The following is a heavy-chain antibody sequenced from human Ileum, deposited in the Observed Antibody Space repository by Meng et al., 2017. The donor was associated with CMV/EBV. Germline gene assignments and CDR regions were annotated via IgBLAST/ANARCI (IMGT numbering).Heavy chain of an antibody. J-gene: IGHJ4*02. CDR1: YTFTTYD. CDR2: MNPNSGDT. CDR3: SRGLHYYDTSGYYRAGY. D-gene: IGHD3-22*01. V-gene: IGHV1-8*01. Sequence: YTFTTYDISWVRQATGQGVEWMGWMNPNSGDTAFAQKFQGRVTMTRNTSISTAYMELSSLTSEDTAIYYCSRGLHYYDTSGYYRAGYWGQGTLVTVSS.